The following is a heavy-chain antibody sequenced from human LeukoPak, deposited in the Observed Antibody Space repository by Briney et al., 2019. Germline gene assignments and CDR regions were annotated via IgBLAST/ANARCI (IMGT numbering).Heavy chain of an antibody. CDR1: GGSISSHY. Sequence: PSEALSLTCTVSGGSISSHYWSWIRQPPGKGLEWIGYIYYSGSTNYNPSLKSRVTISVDTSKNQFSLKLSSVTAADTAVYYCARERMGGLFDYWGQGTLVTVSS. J-gene: IGHJ4*02. V-gene: IGHV4-59*11. CDR2: IYYSGST. D-gene: IGHD2-15*01. CDR3: ARERMGGLFDY.